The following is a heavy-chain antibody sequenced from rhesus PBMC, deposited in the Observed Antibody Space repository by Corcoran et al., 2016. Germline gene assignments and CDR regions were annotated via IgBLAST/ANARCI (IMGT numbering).Heavy chain of an antibody. CDR3: ARRGNRFDV. J-gene: IGHJ5-1*01. Sequence: QVQLQESGPGLVKPLETLSLTCAASGGPISSNDWSGIRQPPGKGLEWIGYIYGSGSSPNYNPSLKSRVTLSVDTSKNQFSLKLSSVTAADTAVYYCARRGNRFDVWGAGVLVTVSS. CDR2: IYGSGSSP. CDR1: GGPISSND. V-gene: IGHV4S11*01.